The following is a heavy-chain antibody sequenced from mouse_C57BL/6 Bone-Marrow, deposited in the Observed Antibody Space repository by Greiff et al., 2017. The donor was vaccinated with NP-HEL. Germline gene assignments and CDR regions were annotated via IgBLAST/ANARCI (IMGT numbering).Heavy chain of an antibody. Sequence: QVQLKESGAELVRPGASVKLSCKASGYTFTDYYINWVKQRPGQGLEWIARIYPGSGNTYYNEKFKGKATLTAEKSSSTAYMQLSSLTSEDSAVYFCARGGITWGTGTTVTVSS. CDR2: IYPGSGNT. V-gene: IGHV1-76*01. J-gene: IGHJ1*03. CDR1: GYTFTDYY. CDR3: ARGGIT. D-gene: IGHD2-4*01.